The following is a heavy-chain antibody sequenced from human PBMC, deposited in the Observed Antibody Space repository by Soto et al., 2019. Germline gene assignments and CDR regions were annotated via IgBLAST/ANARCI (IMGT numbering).Heavy chain of an antibody. J-gene: IGHJ6*03. D-gene: IGHD2-2*01. CDR1: GFTFSSYS. CDR3: ARALKMYQLHNHGRQNKNYYHYFMDV. Sequence: PGGSLRLSCAASGFTFSSYSMNWVRQAPGKGLEWVSSISSSSSYIYYADSVKGRFTISRDNAKNSLYLQMNSLRAEDTAVYYCARALKMYQLHNHGRQNKNYYHYFMDVWGKGSTVIVSS. V-gene: IGHV3-21*01. CDR2: ISSSSSYI.